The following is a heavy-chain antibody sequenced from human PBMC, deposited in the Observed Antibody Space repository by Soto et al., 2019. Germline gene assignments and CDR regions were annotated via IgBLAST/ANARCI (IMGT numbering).Heavy chain of an antibody. CDR2: ITSRGTTV. D-gene: IGHD6-13*01. Sequence: QVQLVESGGGLVTPGGSLRLSCAASAFTFSDYYMTWIRQAPGKGLEWVSYITSRGTTVYYADSVKGRFTISRDNTKNSLYLRMNSLRAEDTAVYYCARGSKGSSWFSASYHFDSWGQGTLVTVSS. J-gene: IGHJ4*02. V-gene: IGHV3-11*01. CDR1: AFTFSDYY. CDR3: ARGSKGSSWFSASYHFDS.